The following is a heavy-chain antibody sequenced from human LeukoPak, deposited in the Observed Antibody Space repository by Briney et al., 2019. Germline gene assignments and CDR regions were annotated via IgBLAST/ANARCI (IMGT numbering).Heavy chain of an antibody. V-gene: IGHV5-51*01. CDR1: GYSFTSYW. CDR3: AGPITMVRGVSPWEAFDI. CDR2: IYPGGSDT. J-gene: IGHJ3*02. Sequence: GESLKISCKGSGYSFTSYWIGWVRQMPGKGLEWMGIIYPGGSDTRYSPSFQGQVTISADKSISTAYLRWSSLKASDTAMYSCAGPITMVRGVSPWEAFDIWGQGTMVTVSS. D-gene: IGHD3-10*01.